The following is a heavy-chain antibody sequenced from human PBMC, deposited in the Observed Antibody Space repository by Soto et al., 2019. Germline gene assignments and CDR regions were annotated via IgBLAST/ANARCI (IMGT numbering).Heavy chain of an antibody. CDR2: INPQTGGT. CDR3: ARERYQVISDGMDV. Sequence: QVQLVQSGAEVKTPGASVRVCCKASGYTFTGYYIHWVREAPGQGLKWMGWINPQTGGTSYAQKFQGRVTLSRDTSINTAYLELSRLRFDDAAVYFCARERYQVISDGMDVWGQGTTVTVSS. V-gene: IGHV1-2*02. J-gene: IGHJ6*02. CDR1: GYTFTGYY. D-gene: IGHD2-2*01.